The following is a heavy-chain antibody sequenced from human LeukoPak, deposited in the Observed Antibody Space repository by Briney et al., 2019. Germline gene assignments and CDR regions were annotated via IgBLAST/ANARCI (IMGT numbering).Heavy chain of an antibody. J-gene: IGHJ6*02. CDR3: ARWNIVVVPAASIYYYYGMDV. CDR1: GYSFTSYW. D-gene: IGHD2-2*01. Sequence: GESLKISRKGSGYSFTSYWIGWVRQMPGKGLEWMGIIYPGDSDTIHSPSFQGQVTISADKSISTAYLQWSSLKSSDTAMYYCARWNIVVVPAASIYYYYGMDVWGQGTTVTVSS. V-gene: IGHV5-51*01. CDR2: IYPGDSDT.